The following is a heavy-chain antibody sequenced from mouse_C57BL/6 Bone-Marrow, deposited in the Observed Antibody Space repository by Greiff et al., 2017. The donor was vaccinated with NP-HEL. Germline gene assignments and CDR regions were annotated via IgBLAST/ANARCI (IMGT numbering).Heavy chain of an antibody. CDR1: GFTFSDYG. CDR3: ARPNYYYGSSSYFDY. Sequence: DVQVVESGGGLVKPGGSLKLSCAASGFTFSDYGMHWVRQAPEKGLEWVAYISSGSSTIYYADTVKGRFTISRDNAKNTLFLQMTSLRSEDTAMYYCARPNYYYGSSSYFDYWGQGTTLTVSS. D-gene: IGHD1-1*01. V-gene: IGHV5-17*01. J-gene: IGHJ2*01. CDR2: ISSGSSTI.